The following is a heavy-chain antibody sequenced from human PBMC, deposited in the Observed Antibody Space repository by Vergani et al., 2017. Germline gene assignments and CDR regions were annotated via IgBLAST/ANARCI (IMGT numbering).Heavy chain of an antibody. D-gene: IGHD2-15*01. J-gene: IGHJ4*02. CDR1: GGSISSSSYY. CDR3: ARLDIVVVVAAFDY. CDR2: IYYSGST. Sequence: QLQLQESGPGLVKPSETLSLTCTVSGGSISSSSYYWGWIRQPPGKGLEWIGSIYYSGSTYYNPSLKSRVTISVDTSKNQFSLKLSFVTAADTAVYYCARLDIVVVVAAFDYWGQGTLVTVSS. V-gene: IGHV4-39*01.